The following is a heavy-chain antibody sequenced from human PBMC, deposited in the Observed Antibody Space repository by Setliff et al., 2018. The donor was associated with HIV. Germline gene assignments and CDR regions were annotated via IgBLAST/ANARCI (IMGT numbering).Heavy chain of an antibody. Sequence: SETLSLTCTVSGGSIGGYYWSWIRQPPGTGLEWLGCIHSGGSTNYNPSLKGRVTISLDTSKNQFSLRLTSVTAADTAVYYWARVRSYGSAYDAFDVWGPGTMVTVSS. CDR1: GGSIGGYY. CDR2: IHSGGST. CDR3: ARVRSYGSAYDAFDV. V-gene: IGHV4-4*08. D-gene: IGHD3-10*01. J-gene: IGHJ3*01.